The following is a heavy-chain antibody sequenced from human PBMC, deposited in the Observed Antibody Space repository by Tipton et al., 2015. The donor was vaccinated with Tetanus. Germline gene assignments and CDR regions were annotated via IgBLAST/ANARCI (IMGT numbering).Heavy chain of an antibody. CDR1: GGSISSYY. CDR3: ARIGWLQQNKPAVDI. D-gene: IGHD6-19*01. V-gene: IGHV4-59*01. CDR2: VHYRGST. J-gene: IGHJ3*02. Sequence: TLSLTCTVSGGSISSYYWTWIRQPPGRGPEWIGYVHYRGSTNYSPSLRSRVTLSVDTSKNQFSLKLSSVTAADTAVYYCARIGWLQQNKPAVDIWGQGTVVTVSS.